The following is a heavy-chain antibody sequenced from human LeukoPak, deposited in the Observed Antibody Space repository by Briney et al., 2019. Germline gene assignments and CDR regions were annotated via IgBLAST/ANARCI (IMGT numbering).Heavy chain of an antibody. CDR3: ARQLVRGDAMDV. CDR2: ISSSGGTI. D-gene: IGHD3-10*01. CDR1: GFTFSSFE. V-gene: IGHV3-48*03. Sequence: GGPLILSCAASGFTFSSFEMHWVRQAPGKGLEWLSYISSSGGTIYYAVSVRGRFTISRDNAKKSLYLQMNSLRAGDTALYYCARQLVRGDAMDVWGQGTTVTVSS. J-gene: IGHJ6*02.